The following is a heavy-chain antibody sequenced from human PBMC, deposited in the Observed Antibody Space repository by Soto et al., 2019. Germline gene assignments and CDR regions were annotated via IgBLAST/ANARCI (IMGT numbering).Heavy chain of an antibody. CDR3: ARATVYQPPTKPYFYGMDV. Sequence: ASVKVSCKASGYTFTNYVIHWVRQAPGQRLEWMGWINAGNGDTKYSQKLQGRVTTSRDTSASTAYMELSRLKSEDTAMYYCARATVYQPPTKPYFYGMDVWGQGTTVTVSS. CDR1: GYTFTNYV. V-gene: IGHV1-3*01. J-gene: IGHJ6*02. D-gene: IGHD2-8*01. CDR2: INAGNGDT.